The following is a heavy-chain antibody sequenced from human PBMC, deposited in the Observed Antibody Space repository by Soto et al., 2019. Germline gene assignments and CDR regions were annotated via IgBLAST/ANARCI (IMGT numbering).Heavy chain of an antibody. J-gene: IGHJ5*02. Sequence: SSVQVSCTASGGTFSSYAISWVRHAPGQGLEWMGGIIPIFGTANYAQKFQGRVTITADESTSTAYMELSSLRSEDTAVYYCARCGEPATNNCIQPWGQATLVT. CDR2: IIPIFGTA. CDR1: GGTFSSYA. CDR3: ARCGEPATNNCIQP. V-gene: IGHV1-69*01. D-gene: IGHD2-21*01.